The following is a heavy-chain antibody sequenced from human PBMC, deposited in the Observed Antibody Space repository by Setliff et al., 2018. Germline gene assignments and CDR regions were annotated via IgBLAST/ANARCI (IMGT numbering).Heavy chain of an antibody. J-gene: IGHJ6*02. CDR3: ARARPATIAGVVPGVADFGIDV. Sequence: LSLTCSVSSGSMRNYYWIWIRQPAGEGLEWIGRIYTSGSTNYNPSLKRRVTISLEMSKNQFSLTLSSVTAADTAVYYCARARPATIAGVVPGVADFGIDVWGQGTTVTGLL. CDR1: SGSMRNYY. V-gene: IGHV4-4*07. D-gene: IGHD2-2*01. CDR2: IYTSGST.